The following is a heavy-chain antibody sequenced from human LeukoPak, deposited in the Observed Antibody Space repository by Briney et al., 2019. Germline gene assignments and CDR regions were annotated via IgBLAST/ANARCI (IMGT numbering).Heavy chain of an antibody. CDR1: GGSISSYY. D-gene: IGHD2-15*01. J-gene: IGHJ4*02. CDR2: IYYGGST. V-gene: IGHV4-59*01. Sequence: SETLSLTCTVSGGSISSYYWSWIRQPPGKGLEWIGYIYYGGSTNYNPSLKSRVTISVDTSKNQFSLKLSSVIAADTAVYYCARRVGGIKNYFDYWGQGTLVTVSS. CDR3: ARRVGGIKNYFDY.